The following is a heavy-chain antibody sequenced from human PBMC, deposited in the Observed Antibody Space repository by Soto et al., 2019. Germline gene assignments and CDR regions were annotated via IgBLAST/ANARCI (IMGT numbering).Heavy chain of an antibody. D-gene: IGHD6-19*01. CDR3: ARGGVAGRENHYGMDV. CDR2: INPNSGGT. Sequence: GASVKVSCKASGYTFTGYYMHWVRQAPGQGLEWMGWINPNSGGTNYAQKFQGWVTMTRDTSISTAYMELSRLRSDDTAVYYCARGGVAGRENHYGMDVWGQGTKVTVSS. CDR1: GYTFTGYY. J-gene: IGHJ6*02. V-gene: IGHV1-2*04.